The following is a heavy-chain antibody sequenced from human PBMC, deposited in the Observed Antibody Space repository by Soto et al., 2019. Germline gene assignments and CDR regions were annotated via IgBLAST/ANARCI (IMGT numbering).Heavy chain of an antibody. J-gene: IGHJ4*02. D-gene: IGHD2-2*01. CDR1: GFSLTTSGMC. CDR3: AQMKSTSCHDDY. CDR2: IDWDDDK. V-gene: IGHV2-70*11. Sequence: SGPTLVNPTQTLTLTCTFSGFSLTTSGMCVGWIRQPPGKALEWLARIDWDDDKYYSTSLKTRVTISKDTSKNQVVLTMTNMDPVDTATYYCAQMKSTSCHDDYWSQGTLVTVSS.